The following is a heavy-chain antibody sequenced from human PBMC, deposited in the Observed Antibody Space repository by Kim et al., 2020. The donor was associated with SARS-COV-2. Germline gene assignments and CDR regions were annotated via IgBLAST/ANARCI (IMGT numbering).Heavy chain of an antibody. CDR1: GYTFTSYY. CDR2: INPSGGST. CDR3: ARRFCSGASCGAIDI. V-gene: IGHV1-46*01. D-gene: IGHD2-15*01. J-gene: IGHJ3*02. Sequence: ASVKVSCKASGYTFTSYYMHWVRQAPGQGLEWMGIINPSGGSTSYAQKFQGRVTMTRDTSTSTLYMELSSLRSEDTAVYYCARRFCSGASCGAIDIWGQGTMVTVSS.